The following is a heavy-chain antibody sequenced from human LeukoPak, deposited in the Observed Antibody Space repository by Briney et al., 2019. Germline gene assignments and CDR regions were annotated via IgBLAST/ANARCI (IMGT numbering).Heavy chain of an antibody. CDR1: GGTFSSYA. V-gene: IGHV1-69*13. Sequence: ASVKVSCKASGGTFSSYAISWVRQAPGQGLEWMGGIIPIFGTANYAQKFQGRVTITADESTSTAYMELSSLRSGDTAVYYCAVNRRDGYNFGFGYWGQGTLVTVSS. J-gene: IGHJ4*02. CDR3: AVNRRDGYNFGFGY. CDR2: IIPIFGTA. D-gene: IGHD5-24*01.